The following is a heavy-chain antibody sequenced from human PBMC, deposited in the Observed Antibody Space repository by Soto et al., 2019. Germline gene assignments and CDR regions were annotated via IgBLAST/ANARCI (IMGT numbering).Heavy chain of an antibody. V-gene: IGHV3-53*01. J-gene: IGHJ6*02. CDR3: ARMGQWRVPGDYYYGMDV. Sequence: GGSLRLSCAASGLTVSSNYMNWVRQAPGKGPEWVSLIYTGGGTYYADSVKGRFTVSRDNSKNTLYLQMNSLRAEDTAVYYCARMGQWRVPGDYYYGMDVWGQGTSVTVS. CDR2: IYTGGGT. D-gene: IGHD6-19*01. CDR1: GLTVSSNY.